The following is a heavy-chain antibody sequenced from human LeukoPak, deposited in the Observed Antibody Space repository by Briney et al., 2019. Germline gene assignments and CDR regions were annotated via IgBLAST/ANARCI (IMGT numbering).Heavy chain of an antibody. CDR3: ARLGAIAAAGTYYYYYGMDV. Sequence: SENLSLTCTVSGGSISSSSYYWGWVRQPPGKGLEWLGSIYYSGSTYYNPSLKSRVTISVDTSKNQFSLKLSSVTAADTAVYYCARLGAIAAAGTYYYYYGMDVWGQGTTVTVSS. CDR2: IYYSGST. CDR1: GGSISSSSYY. D-gene: IGHD6-13*01. V-gene: IGHV4-39*07. J-gene: IGHJ6*02.